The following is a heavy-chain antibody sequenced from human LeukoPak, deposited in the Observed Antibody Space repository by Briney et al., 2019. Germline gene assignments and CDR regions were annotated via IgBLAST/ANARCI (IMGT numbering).Heavy chain of an antibody. CDR3: ARDYYDSSGFVGYFQH. CDR2: ISGSSSSI. V-gene: IGHV3-48*02. Sequence: GGSLRLSCAASGFTFSSYSMNWVRQAPGKGLEWVSSISGSSSSIYYADSVKGRFTISRDNAKNSLYLQMNSLRDEDTAVYYCARDYYDSSGFVGYFQHWGQGTLVTVSS. J-gene: IGHJ1*01. CDR1: GFTFSSYS. D-gene: IGHD3-22*01.